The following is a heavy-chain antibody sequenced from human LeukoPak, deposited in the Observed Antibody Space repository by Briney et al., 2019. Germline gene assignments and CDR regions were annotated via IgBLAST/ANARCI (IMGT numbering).Heavy chain of an antibody. J-gene: IGHJ4*02. Sequence: GGSLRLSCEVSGFTFSGYYMSWIRQAPGMGLEWLSYISSSGSTIYYADSVKGRFTISRDSANNSLYLQMNGLRAEDTAVYFCARKTYGSEFYVDYWGQGTLVTVSS. CDR1: GFTFSGYY. CDR2: ISSSGSTI. D-gene: IGHD3-10*01. V-gene: IGHV3-11*01. CDR3: ARKTYGSEFYVDY.